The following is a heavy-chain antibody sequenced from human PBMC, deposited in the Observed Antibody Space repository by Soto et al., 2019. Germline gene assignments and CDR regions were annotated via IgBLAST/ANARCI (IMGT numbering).Heavy chain of an antibody. J-gene: IGHJ4*02. CDR3: ARESGYSSVDSVSHYFDY. D-gene: IGHD5-12*01. Sequence: EVQLVESGGKVVQPGGSLRLSCVASGFTFSVYWMSWVRQAPGEGLEWVARIKFDGSGIQYADSVKGRFSISRDNAGNSVYLQMNSLRAEDTAVYYCARESGYSSVDSVSHYFDYWGQGALVTVTS. CDR2: IKFDGSGI. CDR1: GFTFSVYW. V-gene: IGHV3-7*01.